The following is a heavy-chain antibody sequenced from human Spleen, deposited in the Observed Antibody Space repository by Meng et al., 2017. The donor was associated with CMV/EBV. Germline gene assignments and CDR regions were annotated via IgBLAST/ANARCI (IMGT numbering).Heavy chain of an antibody. V-gene: IGHV3-74*01. CDR1: FTFSSYW. D-gene: IGHD6-19*01. CDR2: INSDGSKT. Sequence: FTFSSYWMHWVRQAPGKGLVWVSRINSDGSKTNYADSVEGRFTISRDNAKNTLYLQMNSLRAEDTAVYFCARELTSTYSRGWYPLDYWGQGTLVTVSS. J-gene: IGHJ4*02. CDR3: ARELTSTYSRGWYPLDY.